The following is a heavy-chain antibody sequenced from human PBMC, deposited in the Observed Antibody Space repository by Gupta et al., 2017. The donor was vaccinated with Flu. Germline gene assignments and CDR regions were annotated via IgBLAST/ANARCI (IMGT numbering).Heavy chain of an antibody. D-gene: IGHD5-12*01. CDR1: TYGIC. J-gene: IGHJ4*02. CDR3: ARSTDGGYSFLDF. CDR2: IDGEDDT. V-gene: IGHV2-70*13. Sequence: TYGICVTWIRQPPGKGLEWLGLIDGEDDTYYTSSLETRLTISRDTSKNQVVLTLANMGPEDTATYFCARSTDGGYSFLDFWGQGILVTVSS.